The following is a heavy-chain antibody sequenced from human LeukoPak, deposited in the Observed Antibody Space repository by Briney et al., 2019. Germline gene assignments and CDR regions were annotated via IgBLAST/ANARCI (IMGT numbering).Heavy chain of an antibody. D-gene: IGHD3-16*01. V-gene: IGHV3-23*01. Sequence: PGGSLRLSCAASRFTFRNYAMSWVRQAPGRGLEWLSIICGTADSKYYADSVTGWFTISRDNPRSTLYLEMKSLRAEDTAVYYCAKADATIGGAFDTWGQGTMVIVSS. CDR1: RFTFRNYA. CDR2: ICGTADSK. CDR3: AKADATIGGAFDT. J-gene: IGHJ3*02.